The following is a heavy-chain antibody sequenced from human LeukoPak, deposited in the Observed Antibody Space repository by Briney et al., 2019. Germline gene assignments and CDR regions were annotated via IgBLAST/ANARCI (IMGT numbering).Heavy chain of an antibody. J-gene: IGHJ6*02. CDR1: GFTFSSYG. V-gene: IGHV3-33*08. Sequence: GGSLRLSCAASGFTFSSYGMHWVRQAPGKGLEWVAVIWYDGSNKYYADSVKGRFTISRDNSKNTLYLQMNSLRAEDTAVYYCARGPFYCNSYTCFHYGLDVWGQGTTVTVSS. CDR3: ARGPFYCNSYTCFHYGLDV. CDR2: IWYDGSNK. D-gene: IGHD2/OR15-2a*01.